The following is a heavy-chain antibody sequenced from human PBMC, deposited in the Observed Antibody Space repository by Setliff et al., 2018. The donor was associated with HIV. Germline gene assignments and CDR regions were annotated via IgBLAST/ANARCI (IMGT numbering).Heavy chain of an antibody. Sequence: SVKVSCKASGGTFSSYAISWVRQAPGQGLEWMGGIIPILGIANYAQKFQGRVTITADESTSTAYMELSSLRSEDTAVYYCARHTGGYTYSYDNYFDYWGQGTLVTVPS. V-gene: IGHV1-69*10. CDR2: IIPILGIA. CDR3: ARHTGGYTYSYDNYFDY. D-gene: IGHD5-18*01. J-gene: IGHJ4*02. CDR1: GGTFSSYA.